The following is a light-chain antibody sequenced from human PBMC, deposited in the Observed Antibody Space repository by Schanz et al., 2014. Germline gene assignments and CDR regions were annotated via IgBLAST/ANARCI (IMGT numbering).Light chain of an antibody. V-gene: IGKV3-20*01. CDR3: QQYGSSVFT. J-gene: IGKJ3*01. CDR2: GAS. CDR1: QSVSSNY. Sequence: EIVLTQSPGTLSLSPGERATLSCRASQSVSSNYLAWYQQKPGQAPRLLIYGASSRATGIPDRFSGSGSGTDFTLTISRLEPEDFAVYYCQQYGSSVFTFGPGTKVHIK.